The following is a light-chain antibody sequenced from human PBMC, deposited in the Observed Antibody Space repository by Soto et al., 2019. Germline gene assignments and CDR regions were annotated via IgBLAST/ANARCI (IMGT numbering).Light chain of an antibody. J-gene: IGKJ3*01. CDR1: QSVSSSY. V-gene: IGKV3-20*01. CDR2: GAS. CDR3: QQFGTSPS. Sequence: EIVLTQSPGTLSLSPGERATLSCRASQSVSSSYLAWYRQRPGQAPRLLIYGASIRATGIPDRFSGSGSGTDFTLTISRLEPEDFAVYYCQQFGTSPSFGPGSIVDI.